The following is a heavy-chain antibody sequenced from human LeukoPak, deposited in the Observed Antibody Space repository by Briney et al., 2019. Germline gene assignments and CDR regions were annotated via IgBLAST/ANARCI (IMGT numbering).Heavy chain of an antibody. CDR3: ARDIGRGWSDY. V-gene: IGHV3-7*05. CDR1: GLTFSSYW. D-gene: IGHD2-15*01. Sequence: GGSLRPSCGASGLTFSSYWMSWVSLAPGKGLEWVGKINPDGSQKDYLDDVKDRLAISRDNARNSLFLQKSGLRDDSTAVYYCARDIGRGWSDYSGDRAL. CDR2: INPDGSQK. J-gene: IGHJ4*03.